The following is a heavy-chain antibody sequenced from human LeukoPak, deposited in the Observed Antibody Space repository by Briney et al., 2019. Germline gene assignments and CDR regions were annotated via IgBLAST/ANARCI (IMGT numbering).Heavy chain of an antibody. CDR1: GYTFTSYY. D-gene: IGHD2-8*01. CDR2: INPSGGST. J-gene: IGHJ6*02. CDR3: AREEVVLMVYAPYYYGMDV. Sequence: GASVKVSCKASGYTFTSYYMHWVRQAPGQGLEWMGIINPSGGSTSYAQKFLGRVTMTRDTSTSTVYMELSSLRSEDTAVYYCAREEVVLMVYAPYYYGMDVWGQGTTVTVSS. V-gene: IGHV1-46*01.